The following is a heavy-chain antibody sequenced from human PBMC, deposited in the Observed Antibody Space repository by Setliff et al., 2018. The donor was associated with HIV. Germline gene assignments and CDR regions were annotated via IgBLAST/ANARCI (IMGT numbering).Heavy chain of an antibody. CDR3: TTGPESSYGYRKDY. Sequence: GGSLRLSCAASGLTFSHFAMTWVRQAPGKGLEWVGRIKSKTDGGTTDYAAPVKGRFTISRDDSKNTLYLQMNSLKTEDTAVYYCTTGPESSYGYRKDYWGQGTLVTVSS. D-gene: IGHD5-18*01. V-gene: IGHV3-15*01. CDR1: GLTFSHFA. CDR2: IKSKTDGGTT. J-gene: IGHJ4*02.